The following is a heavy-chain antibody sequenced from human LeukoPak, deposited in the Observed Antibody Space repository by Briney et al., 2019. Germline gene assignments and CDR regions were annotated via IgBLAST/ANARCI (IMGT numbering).Heavy chain of an antibody. CDR1: GFTFSNYW. CDR2: IRQDGMGK. V-gene: IGHV3-7*01. D-gene: IGHD4-17*01. CDR3: ARGPSTTLTTR. Sequence: PGGSLRLSCVASGFTFSNYWMSWVRQAPGKGLEWVANIRQDGMGKYYVDSVKGRFTISRDNAQSSLFLQMSSLRREDTAVYYCARGPSTTLTTRWGQGTLVAVSS. J-gene: IGHJ4*02.